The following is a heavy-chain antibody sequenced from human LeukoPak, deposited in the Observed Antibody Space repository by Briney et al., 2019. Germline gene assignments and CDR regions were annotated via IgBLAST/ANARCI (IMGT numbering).Heavy chain of an antibody. CDR3: VRQFAS. V-gene: IGHV3-48*01. CDR1: RFTFSTYA. J-gene: IGHJ4*02. Sequence: GGSLRLSCAASRFTFSTYAMHWVRQLPGKRLEWVAYVSGSGSTVYYADSVKGRFTVSRDNGKSSLYLQMNSLRVEDTALYYCVRQFASWGQGTLVTVSS. CDR2: VSGSGSTV.